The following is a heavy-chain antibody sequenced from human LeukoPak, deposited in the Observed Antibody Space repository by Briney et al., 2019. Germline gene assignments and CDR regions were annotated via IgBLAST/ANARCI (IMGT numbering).Heavy chain of an antibody. Sequence: GGSLRLSCAASGFTFRSYAIHWVRQAPGKGLEWVAVISYDGSNKYYADSVKGRFTISRDNSKNTLYLQMNSLRVEDTAVYYCGRSPDGVDNWGQGTLVTASS. J-gene: IGHJ4*02. CDR3: GRSPDGVDN. CDR1: GFTFRSYA. D-gene: IGHD3-10*01. CDR2: ISYDGSNK. V-gene: IGHV3-30-3*01.